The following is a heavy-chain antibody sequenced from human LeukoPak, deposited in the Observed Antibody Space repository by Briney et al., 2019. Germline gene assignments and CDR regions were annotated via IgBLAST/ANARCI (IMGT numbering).Heavy chain of an antibody. CDR3: ARAVTIFGAVSWFDP. Sequence: SETLSLTCIVFGGSISSHYWSWIRQPPGKGLEWIGYINYSGSTNFNPSLKSRVTMSVDTSKSQFSLKLSAATAADSAVYYCARAVTIFGAVSWFDPWGQGNLVTVSS. D-gene: IGHD3-3*01. V-gene: IGHV4-59*11. CDR1: GGSISSHY. J-gene: IGHJ5*02. CDR2: INYSGST.